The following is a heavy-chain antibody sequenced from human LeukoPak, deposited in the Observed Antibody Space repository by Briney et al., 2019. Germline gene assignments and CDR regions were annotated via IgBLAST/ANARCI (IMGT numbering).Heavy chain of an antibody. CDR1: GFTFSTYA. D-gene: IGHD1/OR15-1a*01. J-gene: IGHJ4*02. Sequence: GSLRLSCAASGFTFSTYAMCWVRQTPERGLEWVSAISDTGGNTFYADSVKGRFTISRDNSKNTLYLQMNSLRAEDTAIYYCAKGRTNDYWGQGTLVTVSS. CDR3: AKGRTNDY. CDR2: ISDTGGNT. V-gene: IGHV3-23*01.